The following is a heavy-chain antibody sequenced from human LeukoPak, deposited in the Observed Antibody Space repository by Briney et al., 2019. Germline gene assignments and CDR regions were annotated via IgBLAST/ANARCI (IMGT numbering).Heavy chain of an antibody. CDR1: GYILSNYD. CDR3: ARFGIGYCSGGNCSGWLDP. Sequence: ASVKVSCKASGYILSNYDIHWVRQATGQGLEWMGWMNPNRGHTGYAEKFQGRVTMTRNTSISTAYMELSNLRSEDTAVYFCARFGIGYCSGGNCSGWLDPWGQGTLVTVSS. J-gene: IGHJ5*02. V-gene: IGHV1-8*01. CDR2: MNPNRGHT. D-gene: IGHD2-15*01.